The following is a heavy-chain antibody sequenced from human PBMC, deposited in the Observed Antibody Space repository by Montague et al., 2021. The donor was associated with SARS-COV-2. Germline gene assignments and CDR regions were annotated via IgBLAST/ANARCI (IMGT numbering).Heavy chain of an antibody. CDR1: GFSLNTDGVG. CDR3: ARRYDFYRAEAFDV. V-gene: IGHV2-5*02. Sequence: PALVKPTQTLTLTCVFSGFSLNTDGVGVAWIRRPPGKALEWLALIYWDGDQRYSPSLKTRVTITKDTSRNRVVLTMTNLDPVDTATYYCARRYDFYRAEAFDVWGQVILVTVSS. D-gene: IGHD3-3*01. J-gene: IGHJ4*01. CDR2: IYWDGDQ.